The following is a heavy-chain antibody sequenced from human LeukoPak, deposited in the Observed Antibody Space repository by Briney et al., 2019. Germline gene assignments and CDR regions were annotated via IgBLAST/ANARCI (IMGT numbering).Heavy chain of an antibody. CDR2: IFYSGST. CDR3: ARDRSYGHFDY. D-gene: IGHD4-17*01. V-gene: IGHV4-34*11. CDR1: GGSFSGYY. Sequence: SETLSLTCAVYGGSFSGYYWSWIRQPPGKGLEWIGNIFYSGSTYYSPSLKSRVTISLDTSKNQFSLKLNSVTAADTAVYYCARDRSYGHFDYWGQGTLVTVSS. J-gene: IGHJ4*02.